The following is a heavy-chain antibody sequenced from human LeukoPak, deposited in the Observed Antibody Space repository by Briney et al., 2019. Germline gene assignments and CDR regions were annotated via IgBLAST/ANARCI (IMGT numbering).Heavy chain of an antibody. CDR3: ARDMGGYSDLFDY. CDR1: GFTFSSYW. D-gene: IGHD5-12*01. Sequence: PGGSLRLSCAASGFTFSSYWMSWVRQAPGKGLEWVANIKQDGSEKYYVDSVKGRFTISRDNAKNSLYLQMNSLRAEDTAVYYCARDMGGYSDLFDYWGQGTLVTVSS. CDR2: IKQDGSEK. J-gene: IGHJ4*02. V-gene: IGHV3-7*01.